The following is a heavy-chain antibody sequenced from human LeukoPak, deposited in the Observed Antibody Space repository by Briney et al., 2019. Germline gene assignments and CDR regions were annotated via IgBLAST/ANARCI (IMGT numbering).Heavy chain of an antibody. J-gene: IGHJ3*02. CDR2: IYTSGST. Sequence: SETLSLTCTVSDGSISSGSYYWSWIRQPAGKGLEWIGRIYTSGSTNYNPSLKSRVTISVDRSKNQFSLKLSSVTAADTAVYYCARDRQTDYYDSSGYLIKDVFDIWGQGTMVTVSS. V-gene: IGHV4-61*02. CDR1: DGSISSGSYY. D-gene: IGHD3-22*01. CDR3: ARDRQTDYYDSSGYLIKDVFDI.